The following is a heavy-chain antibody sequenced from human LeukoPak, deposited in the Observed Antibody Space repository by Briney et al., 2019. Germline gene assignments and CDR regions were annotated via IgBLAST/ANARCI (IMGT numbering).Heavy chain of an antibody. J-gene: IGHJ4*02. CDR2: ISSSSSYI. CDR1: GFTFSSYS. D-gene: IGHD5-12*01. V-gene: IGHV3-21*01. Sequence: PGGSLRLSCAASGFTFSSYSMNWVRQAPGKGLEWVSSISSSSSYIYYAGSVKGRFTISRDNAKNSLYLQMNSLRAEDTAVYYCARSQSSGRDGYNLRYWGQGTLVTVSS. CDR3: ARSQSSGRDGYNLRY.